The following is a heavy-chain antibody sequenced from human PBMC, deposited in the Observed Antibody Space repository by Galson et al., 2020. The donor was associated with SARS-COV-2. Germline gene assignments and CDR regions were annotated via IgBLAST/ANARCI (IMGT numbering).Heavy chain of an antibody. CDR2: ISRSSDMK. V-gene: IGHV3-48*02. CDR3: ARSTGHFDY. J-gene: IGHJ4*02. CDR1: GFLFTDYS. D-gene: IGHD3-9*01. Sequence: TGGSLTLSCAASGFLFTDYSMNWVRQTPGKGLEWVSYISRSSDMKYYADSVKGRFTISRDNADNSLYLQMNSLRDEDTAVYYGARSTGHFDYWGQGTLVTGSS.